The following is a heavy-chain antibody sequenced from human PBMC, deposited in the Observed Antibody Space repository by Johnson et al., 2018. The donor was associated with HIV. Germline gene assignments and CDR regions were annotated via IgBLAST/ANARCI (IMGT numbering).Heavy chain of an antibody. J-gene: IGHJ3*02. CDR2: ISSSGSTI. CDR3: ARDATPWGGDHVGYAFDI. CDR1: GFRFSDYY. Sequence: VQLVESGGTLVQPGGSLRLSCAASGFRFSDYYMSWIRQAPGKGLEWVSYISSSGSTIYYADFVKGRFTISRDNAKKSLYLQVNSLRADDTALYYCARDATPWGGDHVGYAFDIWGRGTMVTVSS. D-gene: IGHD6-25*01. V-gene: IGHV3-11*04.